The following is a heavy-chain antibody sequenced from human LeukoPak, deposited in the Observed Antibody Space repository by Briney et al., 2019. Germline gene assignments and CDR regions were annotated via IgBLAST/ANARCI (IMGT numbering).Heavy chain of an antibody. D-gene: IGHD3-3*01. J-gene: IGHJ5*02. CDR2: VYYSGNT. V-gene: IGHV4-39*01. CDR1: GGSISSSSYY. Sequence: SETLSLTCTVSGGSISSSSYYWGWIRQPPGKGLEWIGSVYYSGNTYYYPSLKSRVTISIDTSKNQFSLKLSSVTAADTAVYYCARGRPARITIFGVVFWRGFDPWGQGTLVTVSS. CDR3: ARGRPARITIFGVVFWRGFDP.